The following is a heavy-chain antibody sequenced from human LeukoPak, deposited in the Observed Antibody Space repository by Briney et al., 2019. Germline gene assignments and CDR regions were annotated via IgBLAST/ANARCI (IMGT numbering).Heavy chain of an antibody. CDR1: GFTFSSYG. CDR2: ISYDGSNK. D-gene: IGHD6-19*01. Sequence: GGYLRLSCAASGFTFSSYGMHWVRQAPGKGLEWVAVISYDGSNKYYADSVKGRFTISRDNSKNTLYLQMNSLRAEDTAVYYCAKDWLDSSGSFFDYWGQGTLVTVSS. J-gene: IGHJ4*02. CDR3: AKDWLDSSGSFFDY. V-gene: IGHV3-30*18.